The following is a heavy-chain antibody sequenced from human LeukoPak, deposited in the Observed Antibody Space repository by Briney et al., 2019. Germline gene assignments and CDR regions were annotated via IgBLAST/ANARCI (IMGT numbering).Heavy chain of an antibody. CDR1: GFTFSRHW. CDR2: INSDASDT. D-gene: IGHD2-2*01. J-gene: IGHJ4*02. Sequence: GGSLRLSCAASGFTFSRHWMHWDRQAPGKGLVWISRINSDASDTNYADFVKGRFTISRDNAKNTVYLQINSLRDEDTAVYYCARICSSTDCLIPDWGQGTLVTVFS. V-gene: IGHV3-74*01. CDR3: ARICSSTDCLIPD.